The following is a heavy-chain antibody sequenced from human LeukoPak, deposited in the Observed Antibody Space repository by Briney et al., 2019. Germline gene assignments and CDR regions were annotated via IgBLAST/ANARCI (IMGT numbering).Heavy chain of an antibody. CDR3: ARHRRPVGYCSGGTCYSDFDY. D-gene: IGHD2-15*01. Sequence: SETLSLTCAVYGGSFSGYYWSWIRQPPGKGLEWIGEINHSGSTNYNPSLKSRVTISVDTSNNQFSLKLTSVTAADTAVYYCARHRRPVGYCSGGTCYSDFDYWGQGALVTVSS. CDR1: GGSFSGYY. CDR2: INHSGST. J-gene: IGHJ4*02. V-gene: IGHV4-34*01.